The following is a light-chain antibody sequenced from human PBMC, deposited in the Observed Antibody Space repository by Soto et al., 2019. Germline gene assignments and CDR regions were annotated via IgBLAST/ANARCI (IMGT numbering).Light chain of an antibody. J-gene: IGKJ5*01. CDR2: EVS. Sequence: DVVMTQTPLSLSVAPGQPASISCKSSQSLLHITGETFLFWYLQKPGQSPQLLIYEVSTRVSGGPDRFSGSGSGTDFTLEISRVETDDVGIYYCMQSTQLPPTSGQGTRLEIK. CDR1: QSLLHITGETF. V-gene: IGKV2D-29*02. CDR3: MQSTQLPPT.